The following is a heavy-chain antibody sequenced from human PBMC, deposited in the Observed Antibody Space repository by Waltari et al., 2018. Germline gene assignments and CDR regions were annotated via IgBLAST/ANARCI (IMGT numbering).Heavy chain of an antibody. Sequence: EVQLVESGGGLVKPGGSLRLSCAASGFTFSSYSMNWVRQAPGKGLEWVSSISSSSSYIDYADSVKGRFTIARDNAKNSLYLQMNSLRAEDTAVYYCARQILRYFDWSESGGAFDIWGQGTMVTVSS. J-gene: IGHJ3*02. CDR3: ARQILRYFDWSESGGAFDI. CDR1: GFTFSSYS. V-gene: IGHV3-21*01. CDR2: ISSSSSYI. D-gene: IGHD3-9*01.